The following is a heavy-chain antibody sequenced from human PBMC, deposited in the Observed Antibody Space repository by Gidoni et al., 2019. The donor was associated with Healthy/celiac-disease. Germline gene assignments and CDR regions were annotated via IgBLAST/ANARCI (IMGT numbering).Heavy chain of an antibody. CDR1: GFPFVKAW. D-gene: IGHD3-10*01. V-gene: IGHV3-15*01. CDR3: TTALLWFGELLLFDY. J-gene: IGHJ4*02. CDR2: IKRKTDGGTA. Sequence: EVELVESGGDLVKPGGSLRLSCAASGFPFVKAWMNWVRQAPGKGLEWVGRIKRKTDGGTADYAAPVKGRFTISRDDSKNTLYLQMNSLRFEDTAVYYCTTALLWFGELLLFDYWGQGTLVTVSS.